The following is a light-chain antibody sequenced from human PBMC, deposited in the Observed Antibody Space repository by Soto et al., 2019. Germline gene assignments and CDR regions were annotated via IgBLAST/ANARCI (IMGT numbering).Light chain of an antibody. J-gene: IGLJ2*01. CDR1: SSDVGGYNY. CDR3: SSFAGGGNPVL. CDR2: EVT. Sequence: QSALTHPPSASGSLGQSVTISCTGTSSDVGGYNYVSWHQQHPGKAPKVMIYEVTKRPPGVPDRFSGSKSGNTASLTVSGLQAEDEAEYYCSSFAGGGNPVLLGGGTKLTVL. V-gene: IGLV2-8*01.